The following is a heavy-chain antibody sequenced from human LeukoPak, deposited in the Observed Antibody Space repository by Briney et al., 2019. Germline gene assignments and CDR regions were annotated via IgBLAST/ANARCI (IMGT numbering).Heavy chain of an antibody. CDR3: ARIGSTGTYNRDFQY. V-gene: IGHV3-48*03. D-gene: IGHD1-26*01. J-gene: IGHJ1*01. CDR2: IGESGSPV. Sequence: GGSLRLSCGGSGFIFRDFDMTWVRQTAGRGLEWLSYIGESGSPVFYADPVKGRFSVSRDNAKKSLFLQMNGLRVEDTGIYYCARIGSTGTYNRDFQYWGPGTLVVVSS. CDR1: GFIFRDFD.